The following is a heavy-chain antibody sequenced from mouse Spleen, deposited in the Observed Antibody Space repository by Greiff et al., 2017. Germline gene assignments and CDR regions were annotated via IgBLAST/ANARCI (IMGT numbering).Heavy chain of an antibody. CDR2: ISSGGSYT. Sequence: EVQVVESGGGLVKPGGSLKLSCAASGFTFSSYAMSWVRQSPEKRLEWVAEISSGGSYTYYPDTVTGRFTISRDNAKNTLYLEMSSLRSEDTAMYYCARGGLWSYYFDYWGQGTTLTVSS. J-gene: IGHJ2*01. V-gene: IGHV5-9-4*01. D-gene: IGHD1-1*02. CDR1: GFTFSSYA. CDR3: ARGGLWSYYFDY.